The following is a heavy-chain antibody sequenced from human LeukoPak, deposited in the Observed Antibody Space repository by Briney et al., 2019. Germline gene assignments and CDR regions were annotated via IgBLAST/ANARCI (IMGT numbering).Heavy chain of an antibody. J-gene: IGHJ4*02. CDR1: GFTFSDFA. CDR3: AKQEGALIENWCFDH. V-gene: IGHV3-23*01. D-gene: IGHD1-26*01. CDR2: IEKNAGGA. Sequence: GGSLRLSCAASGFTFSDFAMSWVRLAPGKGLEWVSSIEKNAGGAYYADSVKGRFTVSRVNSKNTLYLQMSSLRVEDTALYYCAKQEGALIENWCFDHWGLGTLVTVSS.